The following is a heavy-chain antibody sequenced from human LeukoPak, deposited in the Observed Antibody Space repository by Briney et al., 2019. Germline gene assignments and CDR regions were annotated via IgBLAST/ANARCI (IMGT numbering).Heavy chain of an antibody. D-gene: IGHD4-17*01. V-gene: IGHV3-23*01. J-gene: IGHJ4*02. CDR2: INFSGTNT. Sequence: PGGSLRLSCAASGFTFSNYGMNWVRQAPGKGLEWVSGINFSGTNTYYADSVKGRFTISRDNSKNTLYLQMNSLRAEDTAVYYCAKRGYGDYGSYFDYWGQGTLVTVSS. CDR1: GFTFSNYG. CDR3: AKRGYGDYGSYFDY.